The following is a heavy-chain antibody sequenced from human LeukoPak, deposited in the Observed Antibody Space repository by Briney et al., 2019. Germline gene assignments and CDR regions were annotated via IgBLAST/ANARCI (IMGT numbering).Heavy chain of an antibody. V-gene: IGHV3-7*01. CDR1: GFTFSTSW. CDR2: IRQDGSSK. J-gene: IGHJ4*02. Sequence: GGSLRLSCVASGFTFSTSWMTWVRQAPGKGLEWVANIRQDGSSKYYVDSVKGRFTISRDNAKNSLYLQMNSLRVEDTAVYYCARDLSYFDYWGQGALVTFSS. CDR3: ARDLSYFDY.